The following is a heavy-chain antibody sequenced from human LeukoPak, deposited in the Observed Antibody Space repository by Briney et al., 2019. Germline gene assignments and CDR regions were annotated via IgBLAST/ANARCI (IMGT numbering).Heavy chain of an antibody. CDR3: AKDVSRILTGARNYFDS. V-gene: IGHV3-30*04. D-gene: IGHD3-9*01. CDR1: GFTFSSYA. Sequence: SGGSLRLSCAASGFTFSSYALHWVRQAPGKGLEWVATISYDGSNKKYADSVKGRFTISRDNSKNTLYLQMNGLRAEDTAVYYCAKDVSRILTGARNYFDSWGQGTLVTISS. J-gene: IGHJ4*02. CDR2: ISYDGSNK.